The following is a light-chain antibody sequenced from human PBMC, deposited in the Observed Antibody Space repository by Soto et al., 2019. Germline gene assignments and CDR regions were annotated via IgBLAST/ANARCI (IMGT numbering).Light chain of an antibody. CDR1: SSDVGNYNL. CDR3: CSYARGSTYV. Sequence: QSVLTQPAPVSGSPGQSITISCTGTSSDVGNYNLVSWYQQHPGKAPKLMIYEGSKRPSGVSNRFSGSKSDNTASLTISELQAEDEAHYYCCSYARGSTYVFGTGTKVTVL. CDR2: EGS. V-gene: IGLV2-23*01. J-gene: IGLJ1*01.